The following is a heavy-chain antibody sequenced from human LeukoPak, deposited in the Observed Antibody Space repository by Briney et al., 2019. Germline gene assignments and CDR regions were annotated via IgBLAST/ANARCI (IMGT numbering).Heavy chain of an antibody. J-gene: IGHJ4*02. D-gene: IGHD3-3*01. CDR2: IQNDGNDK. Sequence: SGGSLRLSCAASGFTFSSYAMHWVRQAPGKGLEWVAFIQNDGNDKYYADSVKGRFTISRDNSKNTLYLQMNSLRAEDTAVYYCAKDLGLTYYDFWSGYPVGYYFDYWGQGTLVTVSS. CDR1: GFTFSSYA. V-gene: IGHV3-30*04. CDR3: AKDLGLTYYDFWSGYPVGYYFDY.